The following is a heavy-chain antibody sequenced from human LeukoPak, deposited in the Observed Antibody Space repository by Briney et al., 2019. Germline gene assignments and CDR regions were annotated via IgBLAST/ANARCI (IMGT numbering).Heavy chain of an antibody. CDR1: GFTFSSYA. Sequence: GGSLRLSCAASGFTFSSYAMHWVRQAPGKGLEWVAVISYDGSNKYYAGSVKGRFTISRDNSKNTLYLQMNSLRAEDTAVYYCATSYCSTTSCPPHYWGQGTLVTVSS. D-gene: IGHD2-2*01. CDR2: ISYDGSNK. V-gene: IGHV3-30*04. CDR3: ATSYCSTTSCPPHY. J-gene: IGHJ4*02.